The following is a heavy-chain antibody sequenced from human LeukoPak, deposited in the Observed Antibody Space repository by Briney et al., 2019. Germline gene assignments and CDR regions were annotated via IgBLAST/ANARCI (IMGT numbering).Heavy chain of an antibody. J-gene: IGHJ3*02. CDR3: AKDLDYDFWSGMSAFDI. CDR2: ISGSGGST. CDR1: GFTFSSYA. D-gene: IGHD3-3*01. Sequence: GGSLRLSCAASGFTFSSYAMSWVRQAPGKGLEWVSAISGSGGSTYYADSVKGRFTISRDNSKNTLYLQMNSLRAEDTAVYYCAKDLDYDFWSGMSAFDIWGQGTMVTVSS. V-gene: IGHV3-23*01.